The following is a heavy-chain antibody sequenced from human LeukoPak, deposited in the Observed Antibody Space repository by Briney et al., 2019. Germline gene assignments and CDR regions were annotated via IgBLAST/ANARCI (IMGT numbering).Heavy chain of an antibody. D-gene: IGHD3-3*01. CDR3: AKGPYYDFWSGYYSLFDY. J-gene: IGHJ4*02. Sequence: GGSLGLSCAASGFTFSSYAMSWVRQAPGKGLEWVSAISGSGGSTYYADSVKGRFTISRDNSKNTLYLQMNSLRAEDTAVYYCAKGPYYDFWSGYYSLFDYWGQGTLVTVSS. CDR2: ISGSGGST. V-gene: IGHV3-23*01. CDR1: GFTFSSYA.